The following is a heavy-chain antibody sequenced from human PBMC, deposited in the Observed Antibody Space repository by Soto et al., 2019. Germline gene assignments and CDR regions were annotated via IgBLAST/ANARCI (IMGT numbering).Heavy chain of an antibody. D-gene: IGHD3-3*02. CDR3: ARDTALAGHRTGDF. CDR1: GFTFSSYA. CDR2: ISYDGSNN. Sequence: QVQLVESGGGVVQPGRSLRLSCAASGFTFSSYAMHWVRQAPGKGLERVAVISYDGSNNYYADSVKGRFTISRDNSKNTLYLQMTRLRPEDTAVYYGARDTALAGHRTGDFWGQGTLVTVAS. J-gene: IGHJ4*02. V-gene: IGHV3-30-3*01.